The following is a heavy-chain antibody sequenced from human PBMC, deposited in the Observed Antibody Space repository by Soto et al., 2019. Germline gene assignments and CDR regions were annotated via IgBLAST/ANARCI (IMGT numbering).Heavy chain of an antibody. D-gene: IGHD3-10*01. V-gene: IGHV1-69*01. CDR2: IIPIFGTA. CDR3: ARDLLGEPKGDYYYGMDV. CDR1: GGTFSSYA. Sequence: QVQLVQSGAEVKKPGSSVKVSCKASGGTFSSYAISWVRQAPGQGLEWMGGIIPIFGTANYAQKFQGRVTITADESTSTAYMELSSLRSEDTAVYYCARDLLGEPKGDYYYGMDVWGQGTTVTVSS. J-gene: IGHJ6*02.